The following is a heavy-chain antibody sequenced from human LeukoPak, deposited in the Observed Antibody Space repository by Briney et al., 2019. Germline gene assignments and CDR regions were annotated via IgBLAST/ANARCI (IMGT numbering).Heavy chain of an antibody. CDR2: VSYAGSA. CDR1: GGSIRSTSYY. V-gene: IGHV4-39*01. Sequence: PSETLSLTCTVSGGSIRSTSYYWDWIRQPPGKGLEWIGSVSYAGSASYNPSLKSRVTVSADTSKNRFSLNLRSVNAADTATYYCARRDSSTVISRFDSWGQGTPVTVSS. D-gene: IGHD4-23*01. J-gene: IGHJ4*02. CDR3: ARRDSSTVISRFDS.